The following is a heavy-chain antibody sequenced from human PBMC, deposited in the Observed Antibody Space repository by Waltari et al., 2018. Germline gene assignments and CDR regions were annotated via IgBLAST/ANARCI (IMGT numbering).Heavy chain of an antibody. V-gene: IGHV1-2*02. J-gene: IGHJ4*02. Sequence: QVQLVQSGAEVKKPGASVKVSCKASGYTFTGFYIHWVRQAPGQGLERMGWINPNNGGTNYAQNFRDRVTMTTDPSINTVYLELRSLRADDTAVYYCARDEERWLVKFDYWGPGPLVTVSS. CDR1: GYTFTGFY. D-gene: IGHD6-19*01. CDR2: INPNNGGT. CDR3: ARDEERWLVKFDY.